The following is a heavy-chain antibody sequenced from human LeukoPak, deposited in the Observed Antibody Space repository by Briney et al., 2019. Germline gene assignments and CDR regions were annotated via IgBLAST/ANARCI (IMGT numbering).Heavy chain of an antibody. Sequence: GGSLRLSCAASGFTFNSYAMSWVRQAPEKGLDWVSVISGSAHKIRYADSVKGRFTISRDNSENIVYLQMNNLRAEDTAVYYCAGRVTGYSSGYVYWGQGTLVTVSS. V-gene: IGHV3-23*01. J-gene: IGHJ4*02. D-gene: IGHD5-18*01. CDR2: ISGSAHKI. CDR3: AGRVTGYSSGYVY. CDR1: GFTFNSYA.